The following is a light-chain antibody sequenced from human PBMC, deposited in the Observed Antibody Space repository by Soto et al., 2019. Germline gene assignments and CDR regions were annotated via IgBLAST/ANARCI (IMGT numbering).Light chain of an antibody. J-gene: IGLJ1*01. CDR1: SSDVGGYNY. Sequence: QSALTQPASVSGSPGQSITISCTGTSSDVGGYNYVSWYQQHPGKAPELLIYDVSNRPSGVSNRFSGSKSGNTASLTISGLQAEDEADFYCSSYTSSGSYVFGTGTKLTVL. CDR2: DVS. CDR3: SSYTSSGSYV. V-gene: IGLV2-14*03.